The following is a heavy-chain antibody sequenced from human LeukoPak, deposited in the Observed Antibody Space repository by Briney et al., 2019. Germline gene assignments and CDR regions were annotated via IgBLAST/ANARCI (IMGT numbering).Heavy chain of an antibody. J-gene: IGHJ1*01. V-gene: IGHV3-74*01. CDR1: GFTFSSYW. CDR3: LYGGYFQH. CDR2: INSDETIS. D-gene: IGHD3-16*01. Sequence: GGSLRLSCAASGFTFSSYWMHWVRQVPNQGLMWVSRINSDETISEYVDSVDGRFTISRDNAKNTLYLQMNSLRAEDTAVYFCLYGGYFQHWGQGTLVTVSS.